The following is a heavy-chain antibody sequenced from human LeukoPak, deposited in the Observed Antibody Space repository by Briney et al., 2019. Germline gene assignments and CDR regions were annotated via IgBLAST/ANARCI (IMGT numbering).Heavy chain of an antibody. CDR1: GYSFTNDW. CDR2: IYPGDSNT. D-gene: IGHD2-2*01. V-gene: IGHV5-51*03. Sequence: GESLKISCKGSGYSFTNDWIGWVRQLPGKGVEWLGIIYPGDSNTRYSPSFHGQVTISADKAITTAYLQWSSLKASDTAVYYCARGPYCSSTSCYSPYYSYYMDVWGKGTTVTVS. CDR3: ARGPYCSSTSCYSPYYSYYMDV. J-gene: IGHJ6*03.